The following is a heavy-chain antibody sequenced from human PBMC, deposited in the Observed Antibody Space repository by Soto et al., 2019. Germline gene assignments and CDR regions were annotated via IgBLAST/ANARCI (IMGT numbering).Heavy chain of an antibody. CDR1: RYSFSGYY. CDR3: ARTPSVGATTVILGDDAFDL. CDR2: INSDLGGT. V-gene: IGHV1-2*02. D-gene: IGHD3-22*01. J-gene: IGHJ3*01. Sequence: QEQLEQSGAEVKKPGASVMVSCKASRYSFSGYYFHWVRQAPGQGPEWMGWINSDLGGTNYAKRFQGGVTMSRVTSTKTVYMELISLSSDATAVYFCARTPSVGATTVILGDDAFDLWGQGKLITVSS.